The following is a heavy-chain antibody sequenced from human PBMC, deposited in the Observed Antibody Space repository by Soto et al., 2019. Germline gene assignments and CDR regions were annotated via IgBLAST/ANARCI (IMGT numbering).Heavy chain of an antibody. J-gene: IGHJ4*02. D-gene: IGHD2-2*01. CDR1: GFTFSSYG. CDR3: AKDGQDIVVVPAAT. Sequence: PGGSLRLSCAASGFTFSSYGMHWVRQAPGKGLEWVAVISYDGSNKYYADSVKGRFTISRDNSKNTLYLQMNSLRAEDTAVYYCAKDGQDIVVVPAATWGQGTLVTVSS. V-gene: IGHV3-30*18. CDR2: ISYDGSNK.